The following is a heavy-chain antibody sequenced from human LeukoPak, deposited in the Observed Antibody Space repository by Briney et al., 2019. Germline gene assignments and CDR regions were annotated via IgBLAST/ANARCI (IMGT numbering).Heavy chain of an antibody. V-gene: IGHV4-39*07. Sequence: SETLSLTCTVSGGSISSTDYYWGWIRQPPGKGLEWIGSIYYTGSAYYNPSLKSRVTISVDTSKNQFSLKLSSVTAADTAVYYCARVIAAAGNFDYWGQGTLVTVSS. D-gene: IGHD6-13*01. CDR1: GGSISSTDYY. J-gene: IGHJ4*02. CDR2: IYYTGSA. CDR3: ARVIAAAGNFDY.